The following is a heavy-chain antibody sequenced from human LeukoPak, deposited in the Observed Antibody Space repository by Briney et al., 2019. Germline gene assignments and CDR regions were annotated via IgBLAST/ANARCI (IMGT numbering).Heavy chain of an antibody. J-gene: IGHJ4*02. Sequence: SETLSLTCTVSGGSISSSSYYWGWIRQPPGKGLEWIGSIYYSGSTYYNPSLKSRVTMSVDTSKNQFSLKLSSVTAADTAVYYCARDRHYYDSSGYYLLDYWGQGTLVTVSS. V-gene: IGHV4-39*07. D-gene: IGHD3-22*01. CDR2: IYYSGST. CDR1: GGSISSSSYY. CDR3: ARDRHYYDSSGYYLLDY.